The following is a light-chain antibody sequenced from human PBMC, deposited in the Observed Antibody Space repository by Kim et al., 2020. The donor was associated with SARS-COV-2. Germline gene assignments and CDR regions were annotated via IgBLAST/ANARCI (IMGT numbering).Light chain of an antibody. V-gene: IGLV4-69*01. J-gene: IGLJ3*02. CDR2: LNSDGSH. CDR3: QAWGTGVQGV. CDR1: SGHSDYA. Sequence: QHVLTQSPSASASLGASVKLTCTLSSGHSDYAIAWHQQQPEKGPRYLMKLNSDGSHRRGDGIPDRFSVSSSGAERYLTISSLQSEDEADYYCQAWGTGVQGVFGGGTQLTVL.